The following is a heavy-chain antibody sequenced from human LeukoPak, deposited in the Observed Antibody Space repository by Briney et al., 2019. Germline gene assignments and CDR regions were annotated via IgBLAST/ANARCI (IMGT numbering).Heavy chain of an antibody. CDR2: ISSSSSYI. D-gene: IGHD1-7*01. J-gene: IGHJ5*02. V-gene: IGHV3-21*01. CDR1: GFTFSSYS. Sequence: PGRSLRLSCAASGFTFSSYSMNWVRQAPGKGLEWVSSISSSSSYIYYADSVKGRFTISRDNAKNSLYLQMNSLRAEDTAVYYCARGLPNWNYEAWGQGTLVTVSS. CDR3: ARGLPNWNYEA.